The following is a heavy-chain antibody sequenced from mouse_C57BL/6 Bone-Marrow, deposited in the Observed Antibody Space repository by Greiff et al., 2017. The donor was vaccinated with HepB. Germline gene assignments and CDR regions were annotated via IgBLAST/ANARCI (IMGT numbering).Heavy chain of an antibody. CDR3: ARGGVYDGYYGWYFDV. CDR1: GYTFTDYY. CDR2: INPYNGGT. V-gene: IGHV1-19*01. Sequence: EVQLQQSGPVLVKPGASVKMSCKASGYTFTDYYMNWVKQSHGKSLEWIGVINPYNGGTSYNQKFKGKATLTVDKSSSTAYMELNSLTSEDSAVYYCARGGVYDGYYGWYFDVWGTGTTVTVSS. D-gene: IGHD2-3*01. J-gene: IGHJ1*03.